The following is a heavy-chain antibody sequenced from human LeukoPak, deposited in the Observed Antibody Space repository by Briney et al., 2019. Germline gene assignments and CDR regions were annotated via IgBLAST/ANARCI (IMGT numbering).Heavy chain of an antibody. J-gene: IGHJ6*03. D-gene: IGHD3-3*01. CDR3: ARFLATWDYYYMDV. Sequence: GGSLRLSCAASGFTFRTYSMNWVRQAPGKGLEWVSHIGGGGSFIYYADSVKGRSTISRDNAKNSVYLQMNSLRVEDTAVYYCARFLATWDYYYMDVWGKGTTVTVSS. CDR1: GFTFRTYS. CDR2: IGGGGSFI. V-gene: IGHV3-48*01.